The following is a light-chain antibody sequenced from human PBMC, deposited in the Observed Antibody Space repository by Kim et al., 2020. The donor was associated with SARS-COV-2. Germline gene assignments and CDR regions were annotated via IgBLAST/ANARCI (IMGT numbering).Light chain of an antibody. CDR2: DVY. Sequence: QSALTQPASVSGSPGQSITISCTGTSSDVGGYDYVSWYQQHPGKAPKLMIFDVYDRPSGVSHRVSGSKSGDTASLTISGLQAEDEADYYCTSYTSSSTLVFGTGTKVTVL. CDR3: TSYTSSSTLV. V-gene: IGLV2-14*03. J-gene: IGLJ1*01. CDR1: SSDVGGYDY.